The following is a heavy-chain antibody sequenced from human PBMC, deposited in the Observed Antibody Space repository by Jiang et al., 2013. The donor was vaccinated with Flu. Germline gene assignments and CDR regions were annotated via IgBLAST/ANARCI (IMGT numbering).Heavy chain of an antibody. Sequence: GAEVKKPGASVKVSCKASGYTFTGYYMHWVRQAPGQGLEWMGWINPNSGGTNYAQKFQGRVTMTRDTSISTAYMELSRLRSDDTAVYYCARHGYCSGGSRYPFDYWGQGTLVTVSS. CDR1: GYTFTGYY. J-gene: IGHJ4*02. CDR2: INPNSGGT. V-gene: IGHV1-2*02. D-gene: IGHD2-15*01. CDR3: ARHGYCSGGSRYPFDY.